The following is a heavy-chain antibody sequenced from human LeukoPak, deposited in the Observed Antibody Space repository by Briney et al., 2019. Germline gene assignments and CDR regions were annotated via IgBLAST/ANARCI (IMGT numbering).Heavy chain of an antibody. J-gene: IGHJ4*02. D-gene: IGHD5/OR15-5a*01. CDR2: INSDETSK. Sequence: PGGSLRLSCAASGFTFSNYWMHWVRQAPGKGLEWVSRINSDETSKNYADSVKGRFTISRDNAKNTLYLQMNSLRAEDTAVYYCASRRSTSFDYWGQGTLVTVSS. CDR1: GFTFSNYW. V-gene: IGHV3-74*01. CDR3: ASRRSTSFDY.